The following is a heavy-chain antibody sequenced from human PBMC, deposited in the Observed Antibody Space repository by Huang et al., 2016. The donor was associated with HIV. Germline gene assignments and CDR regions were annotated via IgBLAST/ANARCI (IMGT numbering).Heavy chain of an antibody. CDR1: AFSFSSYG. Sequence: GESGGGLVKPGGSLRLSCAASAFSFSSYGMHWVRQAPGKGLEWVSSISSSGKFIYYADSVKGRFTISRANAKNSLYLQMDSLRAEDTAVYFCAREWTSYYASSGYLVWGKGTLVAVSS. CDR2: ISSSGKFI. V-gene: IGHV3-21*04. J-gene: IGHJ4*02. D-gene: IGHD3-22*01. CDR3: AREWTSYYASSGYLV.